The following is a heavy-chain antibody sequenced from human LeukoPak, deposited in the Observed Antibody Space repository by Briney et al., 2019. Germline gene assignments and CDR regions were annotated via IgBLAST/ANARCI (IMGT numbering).Heavy chain of an antibody. D-gene: IGHD6-19*01. Sequence: PGGSLRLSCAASGFTFSSYAMSWVRQAPGKGLEWVSTITASGGNTYYADSVKGRFTISRDNSKNTLYLQMNGLRAEDTAVYYCAKSLRRIAVAGNWFDPWGQGTLVTVSS. CDR1: GFTFSSYA. CDR2: ITASGGNT. CDR3: AKSLRRIAVAGNWFDP. V-gene: IGHV3-23*01. J-gene: IGHJ5*02.